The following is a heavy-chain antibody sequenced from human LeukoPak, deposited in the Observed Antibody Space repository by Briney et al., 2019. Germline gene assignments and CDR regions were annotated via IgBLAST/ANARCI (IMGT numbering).Heavy chain of an antibody. CDR3: GRSGHEDIVVVTKNEY. Sequence: GRSLRLSCAASGFTFSSFWMSWVRQAPGKGLGWVANIKQGGSEKYYVDSVKGRFTISRDNAKNSLYLQMNSMRAEDTAVYCCGRSGHEDIVVVTKNEYWGQGTLVTVSS. CDR2: IKQGGSEK. V-gene: IGHV3-7*01. D-gene: IGHD3-22*01. J-gene: IGHJ4*02. CDR1: GFTFSSFW.